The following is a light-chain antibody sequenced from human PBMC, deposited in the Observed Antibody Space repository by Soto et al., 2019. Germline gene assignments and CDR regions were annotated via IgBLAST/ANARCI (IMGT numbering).Light chain of an antibody. V-gene: IGKV1-39*01. CDR3: QQSYSTPFT. CDR1: QSISNS. Sequence: DIQMTQSPSSLSASVGDRVTITCRASQSISNSLNWYQQKPGKAPKFLISAASSLQSGVPSRFNGSGSGTDFTLTISSLQPEDFATYYCQQSYSTPFTFGPGTKVDIK. CDR2: AAS. J-gene: IGKJ3*01.